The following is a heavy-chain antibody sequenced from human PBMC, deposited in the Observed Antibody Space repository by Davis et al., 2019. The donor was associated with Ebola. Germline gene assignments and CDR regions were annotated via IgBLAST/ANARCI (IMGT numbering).Heavy chain of an antibody. D-gene: IGHD2-2*02. V-gene: IGHV1-69*05. CDR1: GGTFSSYA. J-gene: IGHJ5*02. CDR3: ARDGLVPDAIRGGFDP. CDR2: IIPIFGTA. Sequence: SVKVSCKASGGTFSSYAISWVRQAPGQGLEWMGGIIPIFGTANYAQKFQGRVTMTRDTSTSTAYMEVRSLTSDDTALYYCARDGLVPDAIRGGFDPWGQGMLVTVSS.